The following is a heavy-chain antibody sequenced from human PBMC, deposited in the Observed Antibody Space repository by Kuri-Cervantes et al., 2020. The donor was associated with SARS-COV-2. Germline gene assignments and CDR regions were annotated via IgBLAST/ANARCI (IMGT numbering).Heavy chain of an antibody. CDR3: AKGLTPTPPTRYYDS. CDR2: INFNGRDT. V-gene: IGHV3-23*05. Sequence: GESLKISCAASGFSFSNYAMTWVRQAPGKGLEWVSVINFNGRDTLYADSVKGRFTISRDNSKDTVYLQLHSLRAEDTAIYFCAKGLTPTPPTRYYDSWGPGTLVTVSS. D-gene: IGHD2-15*01. J-gene: IGHJ5*01. CDR1: GFSFSNYA.